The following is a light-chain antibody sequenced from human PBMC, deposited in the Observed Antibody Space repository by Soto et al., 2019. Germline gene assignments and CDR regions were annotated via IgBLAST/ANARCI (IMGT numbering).Light chain of an antibody. CDR1: NSDVGAYDY. CDR3: CSYAGTNTWG. J-gene: IGLJ2*01. V-gene: IGLV2-11*01. CDR2: DVT. Sequence: QSALTQPRSVSGSPGQSVIISCTGTNSDVGAYDYVSWYQQHPGKAPKLIIYDVTKRPSGVPDRFSASKSGNTASLTISGPKGGDEGDDYGCSYAGTNTWGFGGGTKLIGL.